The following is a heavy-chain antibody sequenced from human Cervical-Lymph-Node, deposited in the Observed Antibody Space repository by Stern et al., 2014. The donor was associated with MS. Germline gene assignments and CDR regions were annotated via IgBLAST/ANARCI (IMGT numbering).Heavy chain of an antibody. V-gene: IGHV4-30-4*01. CDR3: ARGGIFDY. Sequence: QVQLQESGPGLVKPSQTLSLTCTVSGGTISSGDDYWSWIRQPHGKGLEWIGYISHSGSTYYNPSLRSRVAISMDTSMTQFSLNLSSVTAADTAVYYCARGGIFDYWGQGTLVTVSS. CDR1: GGTISSGDDY. J-gene: IGHJ4*02. CDR2: ISHSGST.